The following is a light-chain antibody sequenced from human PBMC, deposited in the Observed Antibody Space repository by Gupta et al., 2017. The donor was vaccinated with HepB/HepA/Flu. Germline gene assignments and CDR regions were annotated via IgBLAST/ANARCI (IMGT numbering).Light chain of an antibody. V-gene: IGLV8-61*01. J-gene: IGLJ3*02. CDR3: LLLFTTAGIWV. CDR1: SGSVSTTYY. Sequence: QTVVTQEPSFSVSPGGTVTLTCGLTSGSVSTTYYPAWYQQTPGQAPRTLIYNTNIRSSGVPDRFSGSILGNKAALTITGAQPDDESDYYCLLLFTTAGIWVFGGGTRLTVL. CDR2: NTN.